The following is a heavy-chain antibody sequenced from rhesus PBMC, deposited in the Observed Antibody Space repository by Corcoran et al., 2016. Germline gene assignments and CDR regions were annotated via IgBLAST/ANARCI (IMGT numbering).Heavy chain of an antibody. D-gene: IGHD5-42*01. CDR3: ARGGGYSGYNNRFDV. Sequence: QLQLQESCPGLLKPSETLSLTCAVSGGSISSRYCSWIRQAPGQGLEWIGYIYGSGSSTNYNNSLKSRVTLSVDTSKNQLSLKLSSVTAADTAVYYCARGGGYSGYNNRFDVWGAGVLVTVSS. V-gene: IGHV4-169*01. CDR1: GGSISSRY. CDR2: IYGSGSST. J-gene: IGHJ5-1*01.